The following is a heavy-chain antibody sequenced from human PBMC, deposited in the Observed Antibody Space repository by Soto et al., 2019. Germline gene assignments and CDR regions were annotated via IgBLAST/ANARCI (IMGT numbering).Heavy chain of an antibody. D-gene: IGHD3-10*01. CDR2: ISYNSANT. Sequence: EVQLVESGGGLAQTGTSLRLSCAASGFSFDDYAMHWVRQGPGKGLEWVSGISYNSANTGNADSVKGRFTIYRDNAKKSLYLEMNSLRPEDTALYYCAKAAGRNYYGSLGYMDVWGKGTTVTVSS. CDR1: GFSFDDYA. CDR3: AKAAGRNYYGSLGYMDV. V-gene: IGHV3-9*01. J-gene: IGHJ6*03.